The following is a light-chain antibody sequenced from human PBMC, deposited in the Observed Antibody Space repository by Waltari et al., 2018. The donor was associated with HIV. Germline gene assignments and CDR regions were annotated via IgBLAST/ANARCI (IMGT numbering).Light chain of an antibody. J-gene: IGKJ3*01. Sequence: EIVMMQSPATLSVSPGERATLSCRASQSVSSNLAWYQQKPGQAPRLLVFGASTRATGIPARFSGSGSGTEFTLTISSLQSEDFAVYYCQQYNNWPPEITFGPGTKVDIK. CDR3: QQYNNWPPEIT. V-gene: IGKV3-15*01. CDR2: GAS. CDR1: QSVSSN.